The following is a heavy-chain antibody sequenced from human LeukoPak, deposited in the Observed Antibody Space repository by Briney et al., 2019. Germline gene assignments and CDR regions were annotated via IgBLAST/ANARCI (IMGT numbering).Heavy chain of an antibody. D-gene: IGHD2-21*02. Sequence: SQTLSLTCTVSGGPISSGSYYWSRIRQPAGKGLEWIGRIYTSGSTNYDPSLKSRVTISVDTSKNQFSVKLSSVTAADTAVYYCARESYCGGDCRTFDYWGEGTLVSVSS. CDR3: ARESYCGGDCRTFDY. CDR1: GGPISSGSYY. CDR2: IYTSGST. J-gene: IGHJ4*02. V-gene: IGHV4-61*02.